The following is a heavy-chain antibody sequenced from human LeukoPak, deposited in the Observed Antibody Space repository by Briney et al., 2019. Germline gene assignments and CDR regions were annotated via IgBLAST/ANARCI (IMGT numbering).Heavy chain of an antibody. Sequence: GGSLRLSCEPSGFTVSSNYMSWVRQAPGKGLEWVSVIYSGGSTYYADSMKGRFTISRDNSKNTLYLQMNSLRAEDTAVKYCARGIVVAAPVYWGQGTLVTVSS. J-gene: IGHJ4*02. D-gene: IGHD6-19*01. CDR3: ARGIVVAAPVY. V-gene: IGHV3-66*01. CDR1: GFTVSSNY. CDR2: IYSGGST.